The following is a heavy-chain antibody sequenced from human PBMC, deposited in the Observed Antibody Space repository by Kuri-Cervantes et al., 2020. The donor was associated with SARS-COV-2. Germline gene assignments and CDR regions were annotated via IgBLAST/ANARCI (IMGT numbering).Heavy chain of an antibody. CDR3: AIGDSSSPHDAFDI. V-gene: IGHV3-11*04. D-gene: IGHD6-6*01. Sequence: GGSLRLSCAASGFTFSDYYMSWIRQAPGKGLEWVSYISSSGSTIYYADSVKGRFTISRDNAKNSLYLQMSSLRAEDTAVYYCAIGDSSSPHDAFDIWGQGTMVTVSS. J-gene: IGHJ3*02. CDR1: GFTFSDYY. CDR2: ISSSGSTI.